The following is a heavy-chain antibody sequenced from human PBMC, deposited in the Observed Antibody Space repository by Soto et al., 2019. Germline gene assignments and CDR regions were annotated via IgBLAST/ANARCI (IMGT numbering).Heavy chain of an antibody. CDR3: ARTRDGYTAFDY. V-gene: IGHV4-59*01. J-gene: IGHJ4*02. D-gene: IGHD6-25*01. CDR1: GDYFSTYG. CDR2: IYYTGST. Sequence: QVQLQESGPGLVKPSETLSLTCTVSGDYFSTYGWTWFRQPPGKGLEWIGYIYYTGSTKYNPSLNSRVTISIDTSKNHFSLNVTSVTAADTAMYYCARTRDGYTAFDYWGQGTLVTVSS.